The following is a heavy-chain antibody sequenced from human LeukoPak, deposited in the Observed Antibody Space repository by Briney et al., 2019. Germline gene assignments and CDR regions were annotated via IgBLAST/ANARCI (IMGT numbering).Heavy chain of an antibody. Sequence: PGGSLRLSCAASGFTFSSYGMHWVRQAPGKGLEWVAVISYDGSNKYYADSAKGRFTISRDNSKNTLYLQMNSLRAEDTAVYYCAKDADDYVWGSYLHWGQGTLVTVSS. CDR1: GFTFSSYG. J-gene: IGHJ4*02. V-gene: IGHV3-30*18. D-gene: IGHD3-16*02. CDR3: AKDADDYVWGSYLH. CDR2: ISYDGSNK.